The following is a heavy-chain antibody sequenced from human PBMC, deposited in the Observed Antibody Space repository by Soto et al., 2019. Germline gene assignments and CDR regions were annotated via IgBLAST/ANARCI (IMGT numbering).Heavy chain of an antibody. V-gene: IGHV3-30*03. D-gene: IGHD1-1*01. Sequence: QVHLVESGGGVVQPGRSLRLSCAASGFTFTSFGIHWVRQAPGKGLEWVAVVSYDGIDENYADSVKGRFSFSRDNSNNTMCWQMKSLTGEDTAVYYCAIDLWDMATTPPAYWGQGTL. J-gene: IGHJ4*02. CDR3: AIDLWDMATTPPAY. CDR1: GFTFTSFG. CDR2: VSYDGIDE.